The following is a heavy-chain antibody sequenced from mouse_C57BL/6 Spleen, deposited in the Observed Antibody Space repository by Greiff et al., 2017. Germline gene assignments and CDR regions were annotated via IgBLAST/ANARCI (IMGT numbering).Heavy chain of an antibody. CDR2: IDPSDSET. Sequence: QVHVKQPGAELVRPGSSVKLSCKASGYTFTSYWMHWVKQRPIQGLEWIGNIDPSDSETHYNQKFKDKATLTVDKSSSTAYMQLSSLTSEDSAVYYCARSRTAQDYAMDYWGQGTSVTVSS. J-gene: IGHJ4*01. CDR1: GYTFTSYW. V-gene: IGHV1-52*01. CDR3: ARSRTAQDYAMDY. D-gene: IGHD3-2*02.